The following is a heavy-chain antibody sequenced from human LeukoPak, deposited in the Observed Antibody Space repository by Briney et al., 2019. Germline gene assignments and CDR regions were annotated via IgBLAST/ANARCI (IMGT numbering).Heavy chain of an antibody. Sequence: SQTLSLTCTVSGGSISSGDYYWSWIRQPPGKGLEWIGYIYYSGSTYYNPSLKSRVTISVDTSKNQFSLKLSSVTAADTAVYYCARAKFGSVPAFDIWGQGTMVTVSS. V-gene: IGHV4-30-4*01. D-gene: IGHD3-10*01. CDR2: IYYSGST. CDR3: ARAKFGSVPAFDI. CDR1: GGSISSGDYY. J-gene: IGHJ3*02.